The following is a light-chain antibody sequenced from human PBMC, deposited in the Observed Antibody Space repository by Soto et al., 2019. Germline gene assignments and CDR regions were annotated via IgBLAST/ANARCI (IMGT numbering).Light chain of an antibody. J-gene: IGLJ2*01. CDR3: AAWDDRLSAVV. V-gene: IGLV1-44*01. CDR1: SSNIGSNT. Sequence: QSVLTQPPSAYGTPGQRVTISCSGSSSNIGSNTVNWYQQLPGTAPKLLIYSNDQRPSGVPDRFSGSKSGTSASLAISGLQSEDEADYYCAAWDDRLSAVVFGGGTKLTVL. CDR2: SND.